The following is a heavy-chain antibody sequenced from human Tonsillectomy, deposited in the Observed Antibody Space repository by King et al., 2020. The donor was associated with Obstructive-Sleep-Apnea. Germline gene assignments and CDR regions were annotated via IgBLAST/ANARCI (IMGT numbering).Heavy chain of an antibody. CDR1: GFTFSSYG. V-gene: IGHV3-30*18. Sequence: VQLVESGGGVVQPGRSLRLSCAASGFTFSSYGMNWVRQAPAQGLEWVAVISYDGTKKYYANSVKGRITISRDNSNNTLYLQMNSLRAEDTAVYYCAKDMAVGATKGGFDYWGQGTLVTVSS. CDR2: ISYDGTKK. CDR3: AKDMAVGATKGGFDY. J-gene: IGHJ4*02. D-gene: IGHD1-26*01.